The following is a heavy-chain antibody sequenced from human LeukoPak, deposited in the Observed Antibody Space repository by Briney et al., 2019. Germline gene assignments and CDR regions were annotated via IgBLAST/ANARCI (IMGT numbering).Heavy chain of an antibody. CDR2: ISSSSSTT. V-gene: IGHV3-48*04. CDR1: GFTFSSYS. Sequence: GGSLRLSCAASGFTFSSYSMNWVRQAPGKGLEWVSYISSSSSTTYYADSVKGRFTISRDNAKNSLYLQMNSLRGEDTAVYYCVRALWVAAAGLDYWGQGTLVTVSS. D-gene: IGHD6-13*01. CDR3: VRALWVAAAGLDY. J-gene: IGHJ4*02.